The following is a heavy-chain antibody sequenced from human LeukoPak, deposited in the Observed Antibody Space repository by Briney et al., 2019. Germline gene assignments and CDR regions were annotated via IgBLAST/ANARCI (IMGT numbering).Heavy chain of an antibody. D-gene: IGHD5-18*01. J-gene: IGHJ4*02. Sequence: GSLRLSCAASGFTFSSYGMHWVRQAPGKGLEWIGSIYYSGSTYYNPSLKSRVTISVDTSKNQFSLKLISVTAADTAVYYCARGRRYSYGFDYWGQGTLVTVSS. V-gene: IGHV4-39*07. CDR3: ARGRRYSYGFDY. CDR2: IYYSGST. CDR1: GFTFSSYG.